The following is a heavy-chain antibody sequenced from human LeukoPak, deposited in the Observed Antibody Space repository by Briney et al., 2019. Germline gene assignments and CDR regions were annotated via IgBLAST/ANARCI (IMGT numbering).Heavy chain of an antibody. CDR1: GFTFSSYA. CDR3: AKGHYTLLFWSGPPRAFDY. J-gene: IGHJ4*02. Sequence: PGGSLRLSCAASGFTFSSYAMSWVRQAPGKGLEWVSAISGSGGSTYYADSVKGRFTISRDNSKNTLYLQMNNLRAEDTAVYYCAKGHYTLLFWSGPPRAFDYWGQGTLVTVSS. D-gene: IGHD3-3*01. CDR2: ISGSGGST. V-gene: IGHV3-23*01.